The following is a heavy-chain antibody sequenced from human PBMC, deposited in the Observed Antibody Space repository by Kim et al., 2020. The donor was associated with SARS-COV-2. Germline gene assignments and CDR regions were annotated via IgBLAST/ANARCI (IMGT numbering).Heavy chain of an antibody. CDR1: GFSFSTPW. CDR2: IKPDGSDQ. V-gene: IGHV3-7*01. J-gene: IGHJ4*02. CDR3: ARGGTPNY. D-gene: IGHD3-16*01. Sequence: GGSLRLSCTASGFSFSTPWMNWVRQAPGKGLEWVANIKPDGSDQYYVDSIKGRFTISRDNAKNSLYLQMNSLRAEDTAVYFCARGGTPNYWGQGTLVTVS.